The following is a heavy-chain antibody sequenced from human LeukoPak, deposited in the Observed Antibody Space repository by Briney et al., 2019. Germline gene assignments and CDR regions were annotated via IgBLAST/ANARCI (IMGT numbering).Heavy chain of an antibody. D-gene: IGHD5-12*01. Sequence: GGSLRLSCAASGFTFSTYSMNWVRQAPGKGLEWVSSIGGSTSHIYYADSVKGRFTISRDNTKNSLYLQMNGLRAEDTAVYFCARRLGGYGGLGFAFWGQGTPVSVSS. J-gene: IGHJ4*02. CDR1: GFTFSTYS. CDR2: IGGSTSHI. CDR3: ARRLGGYGGLGFAF. V-gene: IGHV3-21*01.